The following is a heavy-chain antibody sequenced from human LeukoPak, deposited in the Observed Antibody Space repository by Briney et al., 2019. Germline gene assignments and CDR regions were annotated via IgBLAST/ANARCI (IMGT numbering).Heavy chain of an antibody. CDR1: GFTFSSYW. CDR3: ARSNQADDY. D-gene: IGHD1-14*01. Sequence: LPGRSLRLSCAASGFTFSSYWMHWVRQVPGKGLVWVARINPGGSSITYADSVKGRFTISRDNAKNTLYLQMDSLRAEDTGVYYCARSNQADDYWGQGTLLTVSS. V-gene: IGHV3-74*01. CDR2: INPGGSSI. J-gene: IGHJ4*02.